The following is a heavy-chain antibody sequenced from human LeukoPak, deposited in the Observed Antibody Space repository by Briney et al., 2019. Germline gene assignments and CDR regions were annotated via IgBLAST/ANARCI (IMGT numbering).Heavy chain of an antibody. CDR1: GFTFSSYA. V-gene: IGHV3-23*01. Sequence: GGSLRLSCAASGFTFSSYAMSWVRQAPGKGLEGVSAISGSGGSTYYADSVKGRFTISRDNSKNTLYLQMNSLRAEDTAVYYCAKETTAIAAAGTEFDYWGQGTLVTVSS. CDR3: AKETTAIAAAGTEFDY. J-gene: IGHJ4*02. D-gene: IGHD6-13*01. CDR2: ISGSGGST.